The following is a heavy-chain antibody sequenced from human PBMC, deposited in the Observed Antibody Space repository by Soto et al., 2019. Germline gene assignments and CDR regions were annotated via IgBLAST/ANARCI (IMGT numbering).Heavy chain of an antibody. Sequence: QVQLVQSGAEVKKPGSSVKVSCKASGGTFSSYAISWVRQAPGQGLEWMGGIIPIFGTANYAQKFQGRVTITAEESTSTAYRELSSLRSEDTAVYYCARGRDVDIVATIGWDWFDPWGQGTLVTVSS. J-gene: IGHJ5*02. V-gene: IGHV1-69*12. CDR2: IIPIFGTA. CDR1: GGTFSSYA. D-gene: IGHD5-12*01. CDR3: ARGRDVDIVATIGWDWFDP.